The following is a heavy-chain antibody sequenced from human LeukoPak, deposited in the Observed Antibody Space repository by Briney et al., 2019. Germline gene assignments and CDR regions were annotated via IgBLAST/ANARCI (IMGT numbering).Heavy chain of an antibody. CDR2: IYHSGST. V-gene: IGHV4-30-2*01. Sequence: PSQTLSLTCAVSGGSISSGGYSWSWIRQPPGTGLEWIGYIYHSGSTYYNPSLKSRVTISVDRSKNQFSLKLSSVTAADTAVYYCARGYRTGIFDYWGQGTLVTVSS. J-gene: IGHJ4*02. D-gene: IGHD7-27*01. CDR3: ARGYRTGIFDY. CDR1: GGSISSGGYS.